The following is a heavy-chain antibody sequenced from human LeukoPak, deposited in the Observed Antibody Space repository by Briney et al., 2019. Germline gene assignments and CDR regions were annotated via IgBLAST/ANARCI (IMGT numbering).Heavy chain of an antibody. CDR1: GYTFTGYY. CDR2: INPNSGST. CDR3: ARVSSGYWFDP. J-gene: IGHJ5*02. Sequence: ASVKVSCKASGYTFTGYYMHWVRQAPGQGLEWMGWINPNSGSTNYAQKFQGRVTMTRDTSTSTAYMELSSLRSDDTAVYYCARVSSGYWFDPWGQGTLVSVSS. D-gene: IGHD3-22*01. V-gene: IGHV1-2*02.